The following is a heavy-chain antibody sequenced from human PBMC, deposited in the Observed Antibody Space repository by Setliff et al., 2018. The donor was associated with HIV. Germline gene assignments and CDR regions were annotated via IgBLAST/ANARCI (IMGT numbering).Heavy chain of an antibody. J-gene: IGHJ4*02. CDR2: IVPILNTG. CDR1: GGTFRSHE. Sequence: SVKVSCKASGGTFRSHEISWVRQAPGQGLEWMGGIVPILNTGNYAPKFQGRVTITADESTSTAYMELSSLRSEDTAVYYCARGAVVTHYFDYWGQGTLVTVSS. V-gene: IGHV1-69*13. CDR3: ARGAVVTHYFDY. D-gene: IGHD2-15*01.